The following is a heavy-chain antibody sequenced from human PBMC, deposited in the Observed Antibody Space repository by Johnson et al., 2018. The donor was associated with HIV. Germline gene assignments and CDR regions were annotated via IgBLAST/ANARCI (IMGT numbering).Heavy chain of an antibody. CDR1: GFTFSSYG. Sequence: QVQLVESGGGVVQPGRSLRLSCAASGFTFSSYGMHWVHQAPGKGLEWVAFIRYDGSNKYYADSVKGRFTISRDNSKNTLYLQMNSLRAEDTAVYYCARYHYYDSRLNDAFDIWGQGTMVTVSS. D-gene: IGHD3-22*01. CDR2: IRYDGSNK. V-gene: IGHV3-30*02. CDR3: ARYHYYDSRLNDAFDI. J-gene: IGHJ3*02.